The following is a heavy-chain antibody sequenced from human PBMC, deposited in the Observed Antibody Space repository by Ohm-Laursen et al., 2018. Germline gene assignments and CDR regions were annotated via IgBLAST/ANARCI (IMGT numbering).Heavy chain of an antibody. J-gene: IGHJ4*02. CDR2: ISSSSSYI. V-gene: IGHV3-21*01. Sequence: SLRLSCTASGFTFSSYSMNWVRQAPGKGLEWVSSISSSSSYIYYADSVKGRFTISRDNAKNSLYLQMNSLRAEDTAVYYCAREVAAGTFDYWGQGTLVTVSS. CDR3: AREVAAGTFDY. CDR1: GFTFSSYS. D-gene: IGHD6-13*01.